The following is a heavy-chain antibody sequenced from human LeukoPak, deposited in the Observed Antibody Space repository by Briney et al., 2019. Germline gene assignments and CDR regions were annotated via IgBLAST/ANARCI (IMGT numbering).Heavy chain of an antibody. CDR1: GFTFSSYS. Sequence: GGSLRLSCAASGFTFSSYSMNWVRQAPGKGLEWVSSISSSSSYIYYADSVKGRFTISRDNAKNSLYLQMNSLRAEDTAVYYCARVDGYNYKDLHFDYWGQGTLVTVSS. D-gene: IGHD5-24*01. J-gene: IGHJ4*02. V-gene: IGHV3-21*01. CDR2: ISSSSSYI. CDR3: ARVDGYNYKDLHFDY.